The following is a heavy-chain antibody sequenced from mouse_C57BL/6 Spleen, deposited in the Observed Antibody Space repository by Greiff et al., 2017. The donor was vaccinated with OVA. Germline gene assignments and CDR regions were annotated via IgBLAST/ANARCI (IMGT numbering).Heavy chain of an antibody. Sequence: VQLKESGAELARPGASVKLSCKASGYTFTSYGISWVKQRTGQGLEWIGEIYPRSGNTYYNEKFKGKATLTADKSSSTAYMELRSLTSEDSAVYFCASRGIITTVVAPFDYWGQGTTLTVSS. D-gene: IGHD1-1*01. CDR3: ASRGIITTVVAPFDY. J-gene: IGHJ2*01. CDR1: GYTFTSYG. V-gene: IGHV1-81*01. CDR2: IYPRSGNT.